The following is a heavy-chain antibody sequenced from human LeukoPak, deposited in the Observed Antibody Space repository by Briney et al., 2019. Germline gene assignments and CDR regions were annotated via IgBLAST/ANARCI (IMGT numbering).Heavy chain of an antibody. CDR1: GGSISSSNW. CDR2: IYHSGST. V-gene: IGHV4-4*02. Sequence: SGTLSLTCAVSGGSISSSNWWSWVRQPPGKGLEWIGEIYHSGSTNYNPSLKSRVTISVDKSKNQFSLKLSSVTAADTAVYYCARDLMLPKIGPNAFDIWGQGTMVTVSS. D-gene: IGHD3-16*01. CDR3: ARDLMLPKIGPNAFDI. J-gene: IGHJ3*02.